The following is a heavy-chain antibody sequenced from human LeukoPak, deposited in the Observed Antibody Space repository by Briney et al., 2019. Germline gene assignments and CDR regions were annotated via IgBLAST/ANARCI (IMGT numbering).Heavy chain of an antibody. D-gene: IGHD6-19*01. J-gene: IGHJ4*02. CDR3: ARTLPHNGGWRATFDF. CDR2: IHHIGST. Sequence: SETLSLTCTVSGDSSSGHSYFWGWIRQPPGKGLEWVGNIHHIGSTYYNPSLKSRVAMSVDTSTGQFSLRLSSVTAADTAVYYCARTLPHNGGWRATFDFWGQGTLVTVSS. V-gene: IGHV4-39*01. CDR1: GDSSSGHSYF.